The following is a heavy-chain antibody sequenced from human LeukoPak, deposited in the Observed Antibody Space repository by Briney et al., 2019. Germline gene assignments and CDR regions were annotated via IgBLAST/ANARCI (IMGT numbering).Heavy chain of an antibody. D-gene: IGHD3-22*01. V-gene: IGHV3-74*01. J-gene: IGHJ4*02. CDR2: INSDGSTA. CDR1: GFTFSSYW. CDR3: ARDRGYYDSSGYYSFDY. Sequence: GGSLRLSCAASGFTFSSYWMHWVRQAPGKGLVWVSRINSDGSTASYADSVRGRFTISRDNAKNTLYLQMNSLRAEDTAVYYCARDRGYYDSSGYYSFDYWGQGTLVTVSS.